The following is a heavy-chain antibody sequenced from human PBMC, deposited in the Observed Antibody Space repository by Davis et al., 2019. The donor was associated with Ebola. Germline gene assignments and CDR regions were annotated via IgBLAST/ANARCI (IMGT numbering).Heavy chain of an antibody. CDR3: AKDYFDIVVVVAATGFDY. J-gene: IGHJ4*02. V-gene: IGHV3-30-3*01. Sequence: GESLKISCAASGFTFSSYAMHWVRQAPGKGLKWVAVISYDGSNKYYADSVKGRFTISRDNSKNTLYLQMNSLRAEDTAVYYCAKDYFDIVVVVAATGFDYWGQGTLVTVSS. CDR2: ISYDGSNK. CDR1: GFTFSSYA. D-gene: IGHD2-15*01.